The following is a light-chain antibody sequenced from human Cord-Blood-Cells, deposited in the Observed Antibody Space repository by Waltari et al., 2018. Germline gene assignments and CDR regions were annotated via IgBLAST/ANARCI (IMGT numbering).Light chain of an antibody. CDR2: QDS. CDR1: KLGDNY. J-gene: IGLJ3*02. Sequence: SYELTQPPSVSVSPGQTASITSSGDKLGDNYACWYQQKPGQSPVLVIYQDSKRPSGIPERFSGSNSGNTATLTISGTQAMDEADYYCQAWDSSTRVFGGGTKLTVL. V-gene: IGLV3-1*01. CDR3: QAWDSSTRV.